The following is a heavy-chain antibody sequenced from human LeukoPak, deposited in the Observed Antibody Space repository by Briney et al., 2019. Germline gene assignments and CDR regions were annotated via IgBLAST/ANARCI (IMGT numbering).Heavy chain of an antibody. CDR1: GYLFNNFG. V-gene: IGHV1-18*01. Sequence: ASVKVSCKTSGYLFNNFGITWVRQAPGQGLEWMGWISAYNGNTQYAQNLRDRLTITPEASTNSAHMELRSLRSDNTAVYYCARDRLGGDLTGESLYWGQGTRVTVSS. D-gene: IGHD1-14*01. CDR2: ISAYNGNT. CDR3: ARDRLGGDLTGESLY. J-gene: IGHJ4*02.